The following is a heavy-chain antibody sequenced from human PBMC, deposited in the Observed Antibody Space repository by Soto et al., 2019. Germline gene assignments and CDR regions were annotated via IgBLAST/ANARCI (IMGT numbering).Heavy chain of an antibody. CDR3: ARGAPISYYYYGMDV. J-gene: IGHJ6*02. D-gene: IGHD2-2*02. V-gene: IGHV3-48*03. CDR2: ISSSGSTI. Sequence: LRLSCAASGFTFSSYEMNWVRQAPGKGLEWVSYISSSGSTIYYADSVKGRFTISRDNAKNSLYLQMNSLRAEDTAVYYCARGAPISYYYYGMDVWGQGTTVTVSS. CDR1: GFTFSSYE.